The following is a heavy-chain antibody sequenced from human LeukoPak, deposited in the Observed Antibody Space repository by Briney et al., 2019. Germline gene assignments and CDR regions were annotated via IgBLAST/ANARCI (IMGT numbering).Heavy chain of an antibody. CDR1: GYTFTSYY. Sequence: GASVKVSCKASGYTFTSYYMHWVRQAPGQGLEWMGIINPSGGSTSYAQKFQGRVTMTRDTSTSTVYMELSSLRSEDTAVYYCARESKSPYDFWSGYYGGSYYYYGMDVWDQGTTVTVSS. J-gene: IGHJ6*02. D-gene: IGHD3-3*01. CDR2: INPSGGST. CDR3: ARESKSPYDFWSGYYGGSYYYYGMDV. V-gene: IGHV1-46*01.